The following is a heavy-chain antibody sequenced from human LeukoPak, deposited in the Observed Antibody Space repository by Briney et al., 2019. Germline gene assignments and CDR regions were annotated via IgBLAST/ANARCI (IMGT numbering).Heavy chain of an antibody. V-gene: IGHV1-69*05. Sequence: SLKVSCKASGGTFSSYAISWVRQAPGQGLEWMGGIIPIFGTANYAQKFQGRVTITTDESTSTAYMELSSLRSEDTAVYYCARGPSRVGWFIDYWGQGTLVTVSS. J-gene: IGHJ4*02. CDR3: ARGPSRVGWFIDY. CDR2: IIPIFGTA. D-gene: IGHD3-3*01. CDR1: GGTFSSYA.